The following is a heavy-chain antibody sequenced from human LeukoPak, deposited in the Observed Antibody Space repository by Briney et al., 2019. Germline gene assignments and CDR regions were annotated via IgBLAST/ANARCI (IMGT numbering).Heavy chain of an antibody. J-gene: IGHJ4*02. CDR1: GITLSNYG. Sequence: GGSLRLSCAVSGITLSNYGMSWVRQAPGKGLEWVSGISGSGGNTYYADSVKGRFTISRDNSKNTLYLQMNSLRAEDTAVYYCAKDLTGYSSGSYWGQGTLVTVSS. D-gene: IGHD6-19*01. CDR2: ISGSGGNT. CDR3: AKDLTGYSSGSY. V-gene: IGHV3-23*01.